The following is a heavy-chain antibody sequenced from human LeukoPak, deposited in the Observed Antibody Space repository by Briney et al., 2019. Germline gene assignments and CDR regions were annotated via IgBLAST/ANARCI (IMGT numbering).Heavy chain of an antibody. CDR3: ATTRWTSERGGFDY. V-gene: IGHV4-61*02. Sequence: SQTLSLTCTVSGDSISSGSYYWSWIRQPAGKGLEWIGRIYTSGSTKYNPSLKSRVTISLDTSKNQFSLRVSSVTAADTAMYYCATTRWTSERGGFDYWGQGTLVTVSS. J-gene: IGHJ4*02. CDR1: GDSISSGSYY. D-gene: IGHD1-1*01. CDR2: IYTSGST.